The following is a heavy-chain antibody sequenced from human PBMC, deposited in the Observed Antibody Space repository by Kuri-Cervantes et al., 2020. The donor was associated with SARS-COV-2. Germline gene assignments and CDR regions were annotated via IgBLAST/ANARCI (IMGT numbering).Heavy chain of an antibody. CDR1: GFRFSSYG. V-gene: IGHV3-30*03. Sequence: LSLTCAASGFRFSSYGMHWVRQAPGKGLEWVAVISHDGNNKYYADSVKGRFTVSRDNAKDSLYLQMNSLRADDTAVYYCARVYYYYGMDVWGQGTTVTVSS. J-gene: IGHJ6*02. CDR3: ARVYYYYGMDV. CDR2: ISHDGNNK.